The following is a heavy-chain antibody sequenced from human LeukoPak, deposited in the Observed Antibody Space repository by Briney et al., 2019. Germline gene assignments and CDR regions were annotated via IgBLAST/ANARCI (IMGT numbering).Heavy chain of an antibody. V-gene: IGHV3-48*03. J-gene: IGHJ4*02. CDR3: ARVQRGIAVALDY. CDR2: ISSSGSTI. CDR1: GFTFSSYE. D-gene: IGHD6-19*01. Sequence: GGSLRLSCAASGFTFSSYEMNWVRQAPGKGLEWVSYISSSGSTIYYADSVKGRFTISRDNVNNLLYLQMNSLRAEDTAVYYCARVQRGIAVALDYWGQGTLATVSS.